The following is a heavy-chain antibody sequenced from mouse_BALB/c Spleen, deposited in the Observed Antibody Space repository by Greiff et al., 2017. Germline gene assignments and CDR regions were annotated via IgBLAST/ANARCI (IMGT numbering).Heavy chain of an antibody. CDR1: GYSITSDYA. Sequence: EVKLLESGPGLVKPSQSLSLTCTVTGYSITSDYAWNWIRQFPGNKLEWMGYISYSGSTSYNPSLKSRISITRDTSKNQFFLQLNSVTTEDTATYYCARSYGNYYYAMDYWGQGTSVTVSS. D-gene: IGHD2-1*01. CDR2: ISYSGST. V-gene: IGHV3-2*02. CDR3: ARSYGNYYYAMDY. J-gene: IGHJ4*01.